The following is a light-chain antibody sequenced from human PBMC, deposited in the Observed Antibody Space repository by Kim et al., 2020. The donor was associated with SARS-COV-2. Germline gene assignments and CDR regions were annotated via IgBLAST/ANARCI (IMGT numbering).Light chain of an antibody. V-gene: IGLV7-43*01. CDR1: AGAVSRSYY. CDR3: LLYYGVAQV. J-gene: IGLJ3*02. CDR2: STT. Sequence: GRTVTLTCASWAGAVSRSYYPSWFQQKPGQAPRALIYSTTYTLSWTPARFSGSLLGGKAALTLSGVQPEDEAEYYCLLYYGVAQVFGGGTQLTVL.